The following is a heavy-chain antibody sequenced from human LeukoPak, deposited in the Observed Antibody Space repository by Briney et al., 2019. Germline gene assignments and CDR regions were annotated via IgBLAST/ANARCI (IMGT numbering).Heavy chain of an antibody. CDR1: GGSISSYY. CDR2: IYYSGST. CDR3: ARERSGWLNYFDY. D-gene: IGHD6-19*01. V-gene: IGHV4-59*01. J-gene: IGHJ4*02. Sequence: SETLSLTCIVSGGSISSYYWSWIRQPPGKGLEWIGYIYYSGSTNYNPSLKSRVTISVDTSKNQFSLKLSSVTAADTAVYYCARERSGWLNYFDYWGQGTLVTVSS.